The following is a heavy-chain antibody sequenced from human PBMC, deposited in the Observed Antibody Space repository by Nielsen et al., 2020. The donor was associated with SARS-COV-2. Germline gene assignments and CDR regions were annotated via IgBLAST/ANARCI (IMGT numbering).Heavy chain of an antibody. CDR2: IYYSGST. D-gene: IGHD2-2*01. J-gene: IGHJ5*02. Sequence: SETLSLTCTVSGGSISSYYWGWIRQPPGKGLEWIGSIYYSGSTYYNPSLKSRVTISVDTSKNQFSLKLSSVTAADTAVYYCARNPFVVVPAARAAWFDPWGQGTLVTVSS. V-gene: IGHV4-39*01. CDR1: GGSISSYY. CDR3: ARNPFVVVPAARAAWFDP.